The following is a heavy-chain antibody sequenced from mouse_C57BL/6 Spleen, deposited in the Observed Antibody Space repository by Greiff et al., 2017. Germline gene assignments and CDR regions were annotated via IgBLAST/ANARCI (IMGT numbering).Heavy chain of an antibody. J-gene: IGHJ3*01. CDR1: GYTFTDYE. Sequence: QVQLQQSGAELVRPGASVTLSCKASGYTFTDYEMHWVKQTPVHGLEWIGAIDPETGGTAYNQKFKGKAILTADKSSSTAYMGLRSLTSEDSAVYYCTRSDYSNYPWFAYWGQGTLVTVSA. V-gene: IGHV1-15*01. CDR2: IDPETGGT. D-gene: IGHD2-5*01. CDR3: TRSDYSNYPWFAY.